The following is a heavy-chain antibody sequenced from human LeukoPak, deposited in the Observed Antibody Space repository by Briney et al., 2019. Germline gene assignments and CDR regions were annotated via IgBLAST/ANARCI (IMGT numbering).Heavy chain of an antibody. Sequence: EASVKVSCQSSGGTFSSYAIRWLRQAPGQGLEWVGGIIPIFGTANYAQKFQGRVTITADESTSTAYMELSSLRSEDTAVYYCARGRLGMWPQYDFDIWGQGTMVTVSS. J-gene: IGHJ3*02. CDR2: IIPIFGTA. CDR1: GGTFSSYA. D-gene: IGHD5-12*01. CDR3: ARGRLGMWPQYDFDI. V-gene: IGHV1-69*01.